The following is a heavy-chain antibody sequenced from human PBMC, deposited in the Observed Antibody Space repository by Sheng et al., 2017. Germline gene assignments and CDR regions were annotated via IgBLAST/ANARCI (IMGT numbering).Heavy chain of an antibody. D-gene: IGHD3-3*01. CDR1: GFTFSSYA. Sequence: EVQLLESGGGLVQPGGSLRLSCAASGFTFSSYAMSWVRQAPGKGLEWVSAISGSGGSTYYADSVKGRFTISRDNSKNTLYLQMNSLRAEDTAVYYCAKDANYDFWSGYYSNNWFDPWGQGTLVTVSS. CDR2: ISGSGGST. V-gene: IGHV3-23*01. CDR3: AKDANYDFWSGYYSNNWFDP. J-gene: IGHJ5*02.